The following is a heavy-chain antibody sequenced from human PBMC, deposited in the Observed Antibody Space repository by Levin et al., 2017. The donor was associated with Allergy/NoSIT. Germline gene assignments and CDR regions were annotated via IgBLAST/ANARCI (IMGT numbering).Heavy chain of an antibody. CDR1: GFTFSDYY. Sequence: GGSLRLSCAASGFTFSDYYMSWIRQAPGKGLEWVSYINNGGTTRYYADSVKGRFTISRDNAQNLLYLQMNSPRAEDTAVYYCARDQWATTVTPNDWGQGTLVTVSS. V-gene: IGHV3-11*01. CDR2: INNGGTTR. D-gene: IGHD4-17*01. J-gene: IGHJ4*02. CDR3: ARDQWATTVTPND.